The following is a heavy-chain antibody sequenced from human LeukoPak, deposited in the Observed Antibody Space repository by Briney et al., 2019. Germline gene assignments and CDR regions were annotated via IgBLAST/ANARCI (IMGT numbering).Heavy chain of an antibody. V-gene: IGHV3-7*01. D-gene: IGHD1-26*01. CDR1: GFTFSSYW. CDR2: IKQDGSEK. Sequence: PGGSLRLSCGASGFTFSSYWTSWVRQAPGKGLEWVANIKQDGSEKYYVDSVKGRFTISRDNAKNSLYLQMNSLRAEDTAVYYCARNSGTNPWGQGTLVTVSS. CDR3: ARNSGTNP. J-gene: IGHJ5*02.